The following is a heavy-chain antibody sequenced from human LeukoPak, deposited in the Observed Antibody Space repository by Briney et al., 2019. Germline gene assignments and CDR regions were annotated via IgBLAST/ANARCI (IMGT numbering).Heavy chain of an antibody. V-gene: IGHV3-48*03. CDR1: EFTFTSYE. Sequence: SLRLSCAASEFTFTSYELSWVRQAPGKGLEWVSYISSSGNTISYADSVKGRFTISRDNAKNSLYLQVISLRAEDTAVYYCARGPSIAARYDAFDIWGQGTMVTVSS. CDR3: ARGPSIAARYDAFDI. CDR2: ISSSGNTI. D-gene: IGHD6-6*01. J-gene: IGHJ3*02.